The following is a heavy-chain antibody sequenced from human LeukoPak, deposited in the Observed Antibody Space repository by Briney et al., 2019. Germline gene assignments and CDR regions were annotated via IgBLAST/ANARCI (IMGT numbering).Heavy chain of an antibody. Sequence: GRSLRLSCAASGFTFSDYAMHWVRQAPGKGLEWVAVISKDGSDKYYPGSVRGRFTISRDNSKNTLYLQMNSLRAEDTAVYYCAREGGGYEGNYYYYYGMDVWGQGTTVTVSS. J-gene: IGHJ6*02. CDR2: ISKDGSDK. V-gene: IGHV3-30-3*01. D-gene: IGHD5-12*01. CDR3: AREGGGYEGNYYYYYGMDV. CDR1: GFTFSDYA.